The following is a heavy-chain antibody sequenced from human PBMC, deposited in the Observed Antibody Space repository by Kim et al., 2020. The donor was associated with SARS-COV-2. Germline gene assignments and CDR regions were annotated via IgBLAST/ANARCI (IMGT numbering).Heavy chain of an antibody. CDR1: GFTFSSYA. Sequence: GGSLRLSCAASGFTFSSYAMSWFRQAPGKGLEWVSAISGSGSSTYYADSVKGRFTISRDNSKNTLYLQMNSLRAEDTAVYYCAKIAYCSSTSCYGDYGMDVWGQGTTVTVSS. D-gene: IGHD2-2*01. CDR3: AKIAYCSSTSCYGDYGMDV. CDR2: ISGSGSST. J-gene: IGHJ6*02. V-gene: IGHV3-23*01.